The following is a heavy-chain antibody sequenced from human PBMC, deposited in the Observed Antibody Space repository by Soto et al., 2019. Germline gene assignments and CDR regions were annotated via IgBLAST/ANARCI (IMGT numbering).Heavy chain of an antibody. CDR3: ARQLSSSSRYDHWFDP. V-gene: IGHV6-1*01. Sequence: HTLSRTCASCGDSVCSSRAAWNWIRQSPSRGLEWLGWTYYRSKCYNDYAVSVKSRITINADASKNQFSLQLNSLTPEDTDVYYCARQLSSSSRYDHWFDPCGQGTLIAV. CDR1: GDSVCSSRAA. J-gene: IGHJ5*02. D-gene: IGHD6-6*01. CDR2: TYYRSKCYN.